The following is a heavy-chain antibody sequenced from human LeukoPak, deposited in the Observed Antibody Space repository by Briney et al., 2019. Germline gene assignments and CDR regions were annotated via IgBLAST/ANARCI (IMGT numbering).Heavy chain of an antibody. V-gene: IGHV4-39*01. CDR3: ARHGHHGNYDF. Sequence: SETLSHTCTVSGGSVSSATYYWAWIRQPPGKGLEWIGSIYYSGSTYYNPSLKSPVTISVDTSKNQFSLKLSSVTAADTAVYHCARHGHHGNYDFWGQGTLVTVSS. J-gene: IGHJ4*02. CDR2: IYYSGST. D-gene: IGHD4-11*01. CDR1: GGSVSSATYY.